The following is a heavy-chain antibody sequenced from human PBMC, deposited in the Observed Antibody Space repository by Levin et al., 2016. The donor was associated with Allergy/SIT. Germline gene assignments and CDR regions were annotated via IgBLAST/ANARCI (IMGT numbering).Heavy chain of an antibody. CDR2: ITPVFGAS. CDR1: GGAFNIFT. D-gene: IGHD1-14*01. CDR3: ARSDRPRTTFYHAMDV. Sequence: SVKVSCKTTGGAFNIFTLNWVRQAPGQGLEWMGGITPVFGASHYAQKFRGRVTIIADESTTTAYMELTRLTSDDTATYYCARSDRPRTTFYHAMDVWGPGTSVTVSS. V-gene: IGHV1-69*13. J-gene: IGHJ6*02.